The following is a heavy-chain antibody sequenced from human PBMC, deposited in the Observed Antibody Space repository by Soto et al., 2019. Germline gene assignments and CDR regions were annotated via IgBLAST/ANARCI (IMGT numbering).Heavy chain of an antibody. Sequence: QVQLVQSGAEVKKPGSSVKVSCKASGGTFSSYAISWVRQAPGQGLEWMGGIIPIFGTANYAQKFQGRVTITADESTSKAYMELSSLRSEDTAVYYCARLGDYAETNWFDPWGQGTLVTVSS. CDR1: GGTFSSYA. J-gene: IGHJ5*02. CDR2: IIPIFGTA. V-gene: IGHV1-69*12. D-gene: IGHD4-17*01. CDR3: ARLGDYAETNWFDP.